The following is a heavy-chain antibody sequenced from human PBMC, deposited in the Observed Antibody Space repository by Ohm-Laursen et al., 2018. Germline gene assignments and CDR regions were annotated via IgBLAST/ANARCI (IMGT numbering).Heavy chain of an antibody. V-gene: IGHV3-21*01. CDR1: GFLFSTYT. D-gene: IGHD2-15*01. CDR3: AKDVGSRNYGMDV. Sequence: GSLRLSCAASGFLFSTYTMNWVRQAPGKGLEWVSSISSGSVSIYYADSVKGQFTISRDNSKNTLYLQMNSLRAEDTAVYYCAKDVGSRNYGMDVWGQGTTVTVSS. J-gene: IGHJ6*02. CDR2: ISSGSVSI.